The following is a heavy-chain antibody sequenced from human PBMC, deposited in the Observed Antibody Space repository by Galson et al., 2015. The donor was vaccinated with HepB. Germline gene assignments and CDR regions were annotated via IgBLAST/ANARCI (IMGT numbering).Heavy chain of an antibody. CDR2: IIPIFGTA. CDR1: GGTFSSYA. Sequence: SVKVSCKASGGTFSSYAISWVRQAPGQGLEWMGGIIPIFGTANYAQKFQGRVTITADESTSTAYMELSSLRSEDTAVYYCARVGRRLRFLEGNNNWFDPWGQGTLVTVSS. V-gene: IGHV1-69*13. CDR3: ARVGRRLRFLEGNNNWFDP. D-gene: IGHD3-3*01. J-gene: IGHJ5*02.